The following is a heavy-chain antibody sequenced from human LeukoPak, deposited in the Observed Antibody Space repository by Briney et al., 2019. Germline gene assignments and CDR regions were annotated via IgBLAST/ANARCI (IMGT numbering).Heavy chain of an antibody. CDR1: GFTFSTYW. V-gene: IGHV3-74*01. D-gene: IGHD5-18*01. J-gene: IGHJ4*01. CDR3: ARTFGNNYGDY. Sequence: GGSLRLSCAASGFTFSTYWMHWVRQAPGKGLVWVSRINVDGSITTYADSVKGRFTISRDNAKNTLYLQMNSLRGEDTAMYYCARTFGNNYGDYWGHGTLLTVSS. CDR2: INVDGSIT.